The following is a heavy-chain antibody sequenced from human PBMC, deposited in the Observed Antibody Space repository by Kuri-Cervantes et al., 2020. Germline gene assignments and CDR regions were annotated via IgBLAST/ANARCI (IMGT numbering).Heavy chain of an antibody. CDR1: GFTFSSYS. V-gene: IGHV3-48*04. D-gene: IGHD7-27*01. J-gene: IGHJ6*04. CDR2: ISSSSSTI. Sequence: GGSLRLSCAASGFTFSSYSMNWVRQAPGKGLERVSYISSSSSTIYYADSVKGRVTISRDNAKNSLYLEMNSLRAEDTAVYYCAREGAGWGRGMDVWGKGTTVTVSS. CDR3: AREGAGWGRGMDV.